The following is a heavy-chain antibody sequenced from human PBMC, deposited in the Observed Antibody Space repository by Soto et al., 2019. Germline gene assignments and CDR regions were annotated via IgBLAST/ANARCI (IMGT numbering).Heavy chain of an antibody. CDR2: ISAHNGDT. D-gene: IGHD3-22*01. Sequence: ASVKVSCKASGYSFATYGFSWVRRAPGQGLECVGWISAHNGDTHYSQKFQGRVTLTTDTSTNTGYMELRSLTSDDTAVYFCATEPIYYNDGSGYYPLGHWGQGTLVTAPQ. CDR3: ATEPIYYNDGSGYYPLGH. J-gene: IGHJ4*02. V-gene: IGHV1-18*04. CDR1: GYSFATYG.